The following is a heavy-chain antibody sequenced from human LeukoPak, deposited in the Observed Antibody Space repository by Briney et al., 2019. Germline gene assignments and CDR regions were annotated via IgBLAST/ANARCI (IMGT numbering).Heavy chain of an antibody. CDR3: ASGYYDSSGYYYGWFDP. V-gene: IGHV4-59*08. CDR1: GGSISSYY. J-gene: IGHJ5*02. Sequence: SETLSLTCTVSGGSISSYYWSWIRQPPGKGLEWIGYIYYSGSTNYNPSLKSRVTISVDTSKNQFSLKLSSVTAADTAVYYCASGYYDSSGYYYGWFDPWGQGTLVTVSS. CDR2: IYYSGST. D-gene: IGHD3-22*01.